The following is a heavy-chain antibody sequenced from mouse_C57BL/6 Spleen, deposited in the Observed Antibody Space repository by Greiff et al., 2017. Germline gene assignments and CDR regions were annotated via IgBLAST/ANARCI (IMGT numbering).Heavy chain of an antibody. V-gene: IGHV14-4*01. D-gene: IGHD2-3*01. CDR2: IDPENGDT. J-gene: IGHJ3*01. CDR3: TTEDGLFAY. Sequence: VQLQQSGAELVRPGASVKLSCTASGFNIKDDYMHWVKQRPEQGLEWIGWIDPENGDTEYASKFQGKATITADTSSNTAYLQLSSLTSEDTAVYYCTTEDGLFAYWGQGTLATVSA. CDR1: GFNIKDDY.